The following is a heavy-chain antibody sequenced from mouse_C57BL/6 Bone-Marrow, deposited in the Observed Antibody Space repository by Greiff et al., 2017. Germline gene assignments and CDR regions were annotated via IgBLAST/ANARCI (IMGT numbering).Heavy chain of an antibody. V-gene: IGHV5-4*03. Sequence: EVKLVESGGGLVKPGGSLKLSCAASGFTFSSYAMSWVRQTPEKRLEWVATISDGGSYTYYPDNVKGRFTISRDNAKNNLYLQMSHLKSEDTAMYYCARSGANWYFDYWGQGTTLTVSS. CDR1: GFTFSSYA. J-gene: IGHJ2*01. CDR2: ISDGGSYT. D-gene: IGHD4-1*01. CDR3: ARSGANWYFDY.